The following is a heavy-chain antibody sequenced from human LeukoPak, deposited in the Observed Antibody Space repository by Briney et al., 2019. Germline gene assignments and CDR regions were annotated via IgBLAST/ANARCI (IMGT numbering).Heavy chain of an antibody. CDR2: IRLDDSTE. D-gene: IGHD3-10*01. CDR3: AKSMLRGYYYMDV. CDR1: GFSFSNHV. Sequence: GGSLRLSCASSGFSFSNHVMHWVRQAPGKGLQWVAFIRLDDSTEYSADSVKGRFTISRDNSKNTLYLQMNRLRPKDTAVYYCAKSMLRGYYYMDVWGKGTTVIISS. V-gene: IGHV3-30*02. J-gene: IGHJ6*03.